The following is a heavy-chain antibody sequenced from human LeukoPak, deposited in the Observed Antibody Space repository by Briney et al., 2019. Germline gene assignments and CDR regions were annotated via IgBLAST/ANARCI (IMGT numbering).Heavy chain of an antibody. V-gene: IGHV5-51*01. Sequence: GESLKISCKGSGYSFTSYWIGWVRQMPGKVLEWMGIIYPGDSDTRYSPSFQGQVTISADKSISTAYLQWISLKASDTAMYYCARRSITMIVVVHDAFDIWGQGTMVTVSS. D-gene: IGHD3-22*01. CDR2: IYPGDSDT. CDR1: GYSFTSYW. CDR3: ARRSITMIVVVHDAFDI. J-gene: IGHJ3*02.